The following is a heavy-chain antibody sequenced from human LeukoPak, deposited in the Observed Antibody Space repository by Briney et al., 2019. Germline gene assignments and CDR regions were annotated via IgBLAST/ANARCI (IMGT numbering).Heavy chain of an antibody. CDR2: ISAYNGNT. J-gene: IGHJ4*02. V-gene: IGHV1-18*01. CDR1: GGTFSSYA. Sequence: ASVKVSCKASGGTFSSYAISWVRQAPGQGLEWMGWISAYNGNTNYAQKLQGRVTMTTDTSTSTAYMELRSLRSDDTAVYYCARLYSASFDYWGQGTLVTVSS. CDR3: ARLYSASFDY. D-gene: IGHD2-15*01.